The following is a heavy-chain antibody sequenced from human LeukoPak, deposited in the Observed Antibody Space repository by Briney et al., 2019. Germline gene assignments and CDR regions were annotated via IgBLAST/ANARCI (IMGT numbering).Heavy chain of an antibody. Sequence: GGSLRLSCAASGFTFSSCAMHWVRQAPGKGLEWVAVISYDGSNKYYADSVKGRFTISRDNSKNTLYLQMNSLRAEDTAVYYCARESGDDILTGWDYWGQGTLVTVSS. J-gene: IGHJ4*02. CDR3: ARESGDDILTGWDY. CDR2: ISYDGSNK. CDR1: GFTFSSCA. V-gene: IGHV3-30-3*01. D-gene: IGHD3-9*01.